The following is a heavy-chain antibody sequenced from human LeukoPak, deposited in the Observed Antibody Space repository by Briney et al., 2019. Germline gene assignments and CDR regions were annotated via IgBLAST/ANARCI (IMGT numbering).Heavy chain of an antibody. CDR3: ASYDSSRGGFDP. CDR1: GYSFTNYW. J-gene: IGHJ5*02. V-gene: IGHV5-51*01. Sequence: PGESLKISCKGSGYSFTNYWIGWVRQMPGKGLDWMGIIYPGDSDTRYSPSFLGQVTISADKSISTAYLQWSSLKASDTAIYYCASYDSSRGGFDPWGQGTLVTASS. CDR2: IYPGDSDT. D-gene: IGHD3-22*01.